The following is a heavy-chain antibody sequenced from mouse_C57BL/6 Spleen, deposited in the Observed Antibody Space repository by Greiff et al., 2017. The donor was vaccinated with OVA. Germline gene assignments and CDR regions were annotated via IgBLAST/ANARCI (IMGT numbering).Heavy chain of an antibody. J-gene: IGHJ2*01. D-gene: IGHD1-1*01. CDR3: AREKTTVVAPYFDY. Sequence: VKLQQPGAELVRPGTSVKLSCKASGYTFTNYWMHWVKQRPGQGLEWIGVIDPSDSYTNYNQKFKGKATLTVDTSSSTAYMQLSSLTSEDSAVYYCAREKTTVVAPYFDYWGQGTTLTVSS. CDR2: IDPSDSYT. CDR1: GYTFTNYW. V-gene: IGHV1-59*01.